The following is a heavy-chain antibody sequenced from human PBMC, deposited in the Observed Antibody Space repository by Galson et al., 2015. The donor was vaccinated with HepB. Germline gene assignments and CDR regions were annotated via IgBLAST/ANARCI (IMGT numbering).Heavy chain of an antibody. D-gene: IGHD3-9*01. V-gene: IGHV3-23*01. J-gene: IGHJ6*02. Sequence: SLRLSCAASGFTFNNYAMTWVRQAPGKGLEWVSAIRSTGDTTYYADSVKGRFTISRDNSKNMQFLQLSGLRVEDTAIYYCAKVGHDILTGDFTHYFDGLDAWGPGTRVTVSS. CDR3: AKVGHDILTGDFTHYFDGLDA. CDR1: GFTFNNYA. CDR2: IRSTGDTT.